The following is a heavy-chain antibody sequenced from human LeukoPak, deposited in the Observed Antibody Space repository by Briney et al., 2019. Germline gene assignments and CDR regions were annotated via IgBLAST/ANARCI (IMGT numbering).Heavy chain of an antibody. CDR2: IYTSGST. D-gene: IGHD3-10*01. Sequence: SETLSLTCTVSGGSISSGSYYWSWIRQPAGKGLEWIGRIYTSGSTNYNPSLKSRVTISVDTSKNQFSLKLTSVTAADTAVYYCARDGVNTMVRGADGFDPWGQGTLVTVS. J-gene: IGHJ5*02. CDR1: GGSISSGSYY. V-gene: IGHV4-61*02. CDR3: ARDGVNTMVRGADGFDP.